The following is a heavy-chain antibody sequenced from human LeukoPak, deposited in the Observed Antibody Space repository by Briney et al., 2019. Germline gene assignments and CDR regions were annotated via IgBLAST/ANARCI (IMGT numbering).Heavy chain of an antibody. CDR1: GFTLSDYY. Sequence: GGSLTLSCAASGFTLSDYYVNWLRQVPGKGLEWISYIKSGSTIIYYADSVKGRFTISRDNANNSVHLQMTSLRDDGTAVYYCARVHNTVHWGQGVQVTVSS. CDR3: ARVHNTVH. V-gene: IGHV3-11*04. D-gene: IGHD4-11*01. J-gene: IGHJ4*02. CDR2: IKSGSTII.